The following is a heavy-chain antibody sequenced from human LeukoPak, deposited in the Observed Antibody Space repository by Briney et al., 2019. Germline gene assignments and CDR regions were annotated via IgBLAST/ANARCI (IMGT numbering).Heavy chain of an antibody. CDR3: ARDVAGMDGY. V-gene: IGHV3-74*01. CDR1: GLPFSNYW. D-gene: IGHD2-15*01. Sequence: PGWSLRLSCAASGLPFSNYWMHWVRQAPGKGVVWVSRINEDGWTTDYADSVKGRFAISRDNAKTTLYLQMNSLRAEDAAVYYCARDVAGMDGYWGQGTLVTVSS. J-gene: IGHJ4*02. CDR2: INEDGWTT.